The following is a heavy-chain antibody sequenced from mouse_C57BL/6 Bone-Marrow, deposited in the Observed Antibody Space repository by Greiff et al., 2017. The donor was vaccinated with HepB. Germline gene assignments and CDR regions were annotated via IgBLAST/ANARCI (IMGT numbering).Heavy chain of an antibody. Sequence: VQLQESGAELVRPGTSVKMSCKASGYTFTNYWIGWAKQRPGHGLEWIGEIVPGSGSTNYNEKFKGKATFTADTSSNTAYMQLSSLTTEDSAIYYCARVNYYGNHYAMDYWGQGTSVTVSS. D-gene: IGHD2-1*01. CDR1: GYTFTNYW. V-gene: IGHV1-63*01. CDR3: ARVNYYGNHYAMDY. J-gene: IGHJ4*01. CDR2: IVPGSGST.